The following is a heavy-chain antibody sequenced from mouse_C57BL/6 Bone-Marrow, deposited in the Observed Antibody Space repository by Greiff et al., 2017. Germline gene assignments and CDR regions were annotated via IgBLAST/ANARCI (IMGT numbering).Heavy chain of an antibody. CDR1: GYTFTSYW. J-gene: IGHJ4*01. V-gene: IGHV1-59*01. CDR3: ARRSLHYSLDY. CDR2: IDPSDSYT. Sequence: QVQLQQPGAELVRPGTSVKLSCKASGYTFTSYWMHWVKQRPGQGLEWIGVIDPSDSYTNYNQKFKGKATLTVDTSSSTAYMQLSSLTSEDSAVSYWARRSLHYSLDYWGQGTSVTVSS.